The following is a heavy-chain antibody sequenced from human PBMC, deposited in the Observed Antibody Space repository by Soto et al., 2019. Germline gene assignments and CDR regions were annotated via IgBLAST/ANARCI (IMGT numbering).Heavy chain of an antibody. CDR3: ARDWCSSGWLDYYYGMDV. V-gene: IGHV4-34*01. J-gene: IGHJ6*02. D-gene: IGHD6-19*01. CDR1: GGSFSGYY. Sequence: PSETLSLTCAVYGGSFSGYYWSWIRQPPGKGLEWIGEINHSGSTNYNPSLKSRVTISVDTSKNQFSLKLSSVTAADTAVYYCARDWCSSGWLDYYYGMDVWGQGTTVTVSS. CDR2: INHSGST.